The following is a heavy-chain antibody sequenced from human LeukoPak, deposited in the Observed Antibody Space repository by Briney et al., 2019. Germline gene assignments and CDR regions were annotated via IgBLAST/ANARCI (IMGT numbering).Heavy chain of an antibody. J-gene: IGHJ6*02. Sequence: GGSLRLSCAASGFTFSSYGMHWVCQAPGKGLEGVAAIWYDGSNKYYVDSVKGRFTISRDNSKNTLYLKMNSLRAEDTAVYYCVRDYYYGSGSYYNDLDVWGQGTTVTVSS. CDR2: IWYDGSNK. CDR3: VRDYYYGSGSYYNDLDV. V-gene: IGHV3-33*08. D-gene: IGHD3-10*01. CDR1: GFTFSSYG.